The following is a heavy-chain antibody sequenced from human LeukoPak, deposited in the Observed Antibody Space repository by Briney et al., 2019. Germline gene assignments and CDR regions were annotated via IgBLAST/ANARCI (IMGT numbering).Heavy chain of an antibody. J-gene: IGHJ4*02. V-gene: IGHV1-18*01. CDR1: GYTFTSYG. CDR2: ISAYNGNT. Sequence: ASVKVSCKASGYTFTSYGISWVRQAPGQGLEWMGWISAYNGNTNYAQKLQGRVTMTRNTSISTAYLELSSLRSEDTAVYYCARDGGSGRPFDYWGQGTLVTVSS. D-gene: IGHD3-10*01. CDR3: ARDGGSGRPFDY.